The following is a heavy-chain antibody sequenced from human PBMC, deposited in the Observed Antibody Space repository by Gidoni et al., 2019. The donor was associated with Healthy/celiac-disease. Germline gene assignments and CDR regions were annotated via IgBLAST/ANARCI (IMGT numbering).Heavy chain of an antibody. CDR2: IDYSGST. J-gene: IGHJ4*02. Sequence: QVQLQESGPGLVKPSQTLSPTCPVSGGSISSGGYYWSWIRQHPGKGLEWIGYIDYSGSTYYNPSLKSRVTISVDTSKNQFSLKLSSVTAADTAVYYCARGGAARRETDYWGQGTLVTVSS. D-gene: IGHD6-6*01. V-gene: IGHV4-31*03. CDR1: GGSISSGGYY. CDR3: ARGGAARRETDY.